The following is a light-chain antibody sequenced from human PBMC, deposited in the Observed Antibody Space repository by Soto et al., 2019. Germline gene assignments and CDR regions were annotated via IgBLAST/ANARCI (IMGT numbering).Light chain of an antibody. J-gene: IGKJ5*01. Sequence: DIVMTQSPDSLAVSLGERATINCKSSQSILFRSNNKNYLGWYQQKVGQPPRLLISWSTTRESGVPDRFSGGGSGTDFTLTISSLQAEDVAVYYCQQYYGTPITFGQATRLEIK. CDR3: QQYYGTPIT. V-gene: IGKV4-1*01. CDR2: WST. CDR1: QSILFRSNNKNY.